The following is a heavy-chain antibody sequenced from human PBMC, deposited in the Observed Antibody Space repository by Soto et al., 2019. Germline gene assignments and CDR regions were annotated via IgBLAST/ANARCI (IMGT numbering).Heavy chain of an antibody. J-gene: IGHJ6*02. CDR1: GVSFNNNG. V-gene: IGHV1-69*01. D-gene: IGHD3-10*01. CDR3: ARVLYYGSGSYSPYGMDV. CDR2: VSPPFRTS. Sequence: QVQLVQSGAEVKKPGSSVKVSCKTSGVSFNNNGIGWVRQAPGHGLEWMGGVSPPFRTSNYARKFQCRISITADASTGTVNLELSSLTSEDTASYYCARVLYYGSGSYSPYGMDVWGQGTTVTVSS.